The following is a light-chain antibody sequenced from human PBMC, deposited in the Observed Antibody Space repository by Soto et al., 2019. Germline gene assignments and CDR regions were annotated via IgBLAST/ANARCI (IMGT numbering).Light chain of an antibody. Sequence: QPVLTQPPSASASLGASVRLTCTLSSGYSNYKVDWYQQRPGKGARFVMRVGTGGIVGSKGDGIPDRFSVLGSGLNRYLTIKNIQEEDESDYHCGADHGSGSNFVVVFGGGTKVTVL. CDR2: VGTGGIVG. CDR1: SGYSNYK. CDR3: GADHGSGSNFVVV. V-gene: IGLV9-49*01. J-gene: IGLJ2*01.